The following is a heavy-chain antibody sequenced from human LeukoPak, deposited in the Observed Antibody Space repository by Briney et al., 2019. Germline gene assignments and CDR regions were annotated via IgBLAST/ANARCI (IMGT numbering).Heavy chain of an antibody. CDR2: IKQDGSGK. CDR3: ARDWQWQQLDSDAFDI. CDR1: GFTFSGYW. V-gene: IGHV3-7*04. D-gene: IGHD6-13*01. J-gene: IGHJ3*02. Sequence: QPGGSLRLSCAASGFTFSGYWMSWVRQAPGKGLEWVANIKQDGSGKYYVDSVKGRFTISRDNAKNSLFLQMNSLRAEDTAVYYCARDWQWQQLDSDAFDIWGQGTMVTVSS.